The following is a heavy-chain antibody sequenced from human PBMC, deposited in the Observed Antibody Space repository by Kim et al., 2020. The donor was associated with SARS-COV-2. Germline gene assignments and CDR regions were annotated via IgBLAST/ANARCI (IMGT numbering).Heavy chain of an antibody. Sequence: GGSLRLSCAASGFTFDDYAMHWVRQAPGKGLEWVSLISGDGGSTYYADSVKGRFTISRDNSKNSLYLQMNSLRTEDTALYYCAKDFTGSGSGGWFDPWGQGTLVTVSS. CDR2: ISGDGGST. D-gene: IGHD3-10*01. J-gene: IGHJ5*02. CDR1: GFTFDDYA. V-gene: IGHV3-43*02. CDR3: AKDFTGSGSGGWFDP.